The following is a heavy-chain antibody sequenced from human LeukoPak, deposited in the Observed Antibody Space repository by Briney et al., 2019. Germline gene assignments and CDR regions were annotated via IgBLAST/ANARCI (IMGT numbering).Heavy chain of an antibody. V-gene: IGHV3-7*03. CDR3: AREGTFGDYRASGDH. Sequence: SGGSLRLSCEASGFTFSTYWMKWVRQAPGKGLEWVANIKQDGSQKYYVDSVKGRFIISRDNAKNSLYLQMNSVRAEDTAVYYCAREGTFGDYRASGDHWGQGALVTVSS. CDR1: GFTFSTYW. D-gene: IGHD2-21*02. CDR2: IKQDGSQK. J-gene: IGHJ4*02.